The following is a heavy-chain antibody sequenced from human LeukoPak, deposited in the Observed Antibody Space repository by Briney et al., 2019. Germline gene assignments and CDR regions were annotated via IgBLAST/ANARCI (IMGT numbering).Heavy chain of an antibody. CDR2: IYYTGST. Sequence: SQTLSLTCTVSGGSITSGDYYWSWVRQPPGKGLEWIGFIYYTGSTYYNPSLKSRVTMSVDTSKNQFSLKLNAVTAADPPLYFCASEIRNLYDSSGYPDYWGPGTLVTVSS. V-gene: IGHV4-30-4*08. CDR1: GGSITSGDYY. CDR3: ASEIRNLYDSSGYPDY. D-gene: IGHD3-22*01. J-gene: IGHJ4*02.